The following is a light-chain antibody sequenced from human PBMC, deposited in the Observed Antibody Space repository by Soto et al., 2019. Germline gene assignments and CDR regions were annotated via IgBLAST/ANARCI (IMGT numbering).Light chain of an antibody. CDR1: RSNVGTNL. Sequence: VLTQPPSASGTPGQRVTISCSGRRSNVGTNLVNWFQQLPGTAPKLLIYAHIQRPSGVPDRFSGSTSGTSASLAISGLQSEDEADYYCAVWDDGLNGYVFGTGTKVTVL. CDR2: AHI. CDR3: AVWDDGLNGYV. V-gene: IGLV1-44*01. J-gene: IGLJ1*01.